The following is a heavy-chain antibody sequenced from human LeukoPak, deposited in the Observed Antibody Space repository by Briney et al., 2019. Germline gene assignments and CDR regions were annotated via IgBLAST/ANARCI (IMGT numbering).Heavy chain of an antibody. CDR3: ARGKRWLRQIDT. Sequence: PSETLSLTCTVSGGSINSYYWSWIRQPPGKGLEWIGYIFSSGSALYNPSLKSRVTMSGDTSKSQISLKVTSVTAADTAVYYCARGKRWLRQIDTWGQGTLVTVSS. V-gene: IGHV4-59*01. CDR2: IFSSGSA. D-gene: IGHD5-24*01. J-gene: IGHJ5*02. CDR1: GGSINSYY.